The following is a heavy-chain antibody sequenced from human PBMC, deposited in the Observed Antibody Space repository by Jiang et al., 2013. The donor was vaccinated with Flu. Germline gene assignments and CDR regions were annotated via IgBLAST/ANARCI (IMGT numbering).Heavy chain of an antibody. J-gene: IGHJ4*02. CDR2: IYHSGST. D-gene: IGHD1-26*01. V-gene: IGHV4-30-2*01. CDR3: ARGELLLDY. Sequence: LSLTCAVSGGSISSGGYSWSWIRQPPGKGLEWIGYIYHSGSTYYNPSLKSRVTISVDRSKNQFSLKLSSVTAADTAVYYCARGELLLDYWGQGTLVTVSS. CDR1: GGSISSGGYS.